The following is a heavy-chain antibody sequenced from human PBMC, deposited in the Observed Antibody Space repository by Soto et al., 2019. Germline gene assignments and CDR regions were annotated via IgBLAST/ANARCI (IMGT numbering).Heavy chain of an antibody. V-gene: IGHV3-33*01. CDR3: ARVPAASENYYYGMDV. D-gene: IGHD2-2*01. Sequence: QVQLVESGGGVVQPGRSLRLSCAASGFTFSSYGMHWVRQAPGKGLEWVAVIWYDGSNKYYADSMKGRFTISRDNSKNTLYLQINSLRAEDTAVYYCARVPAASENYYYGMDVWGQGTTVTVSS. J-gene: IGHJ6*02. CDR2: IWYDGSNK. CDR1: GFTFSSYG.